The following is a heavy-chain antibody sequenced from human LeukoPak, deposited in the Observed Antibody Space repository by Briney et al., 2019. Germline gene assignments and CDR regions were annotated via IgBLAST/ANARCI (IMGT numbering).Heavy chain of an antibody. J-gene: IGHJ3*02. D-gene: IGHD4-23*01. CDR2: IYNSGST. Sequence: PSETLSLTCTVSGGSISSYYWSWIRQPPGKGLEWIGYIYNSGSTNYNHSLKSRVTISEDMSNNQFSLKLSSVTAADTAVYYCARALRLWGGNSGIAFDIWGQGTMVTVFS. CDR1: GGSISSYY. V-gene: IGHV4-59*01. CDR3: ARALRLWGGNSGIAFDI.